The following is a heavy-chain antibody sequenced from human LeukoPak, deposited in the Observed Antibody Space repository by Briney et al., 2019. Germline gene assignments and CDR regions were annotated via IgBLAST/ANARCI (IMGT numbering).Heavy chain of an antibody. D-gene: IGHD4-17*01. CDR1: GGSISSYY. J-gene: IGHJ6*03. CDR2: IYYSGST. CDR3: ARDRGDYGDYEDYMDV. Sequence: SETLSLTCTVSGGSISSYYWSWIRQPPGKGLEWIGYIYYSGSTNYNPSLKSRVTISVDTSKNQFSLKLSSVTAADTAVYYCARDRGDYGDYEDYMDVWGKGTTVTVS. V-gene: IGHV4-59*01.